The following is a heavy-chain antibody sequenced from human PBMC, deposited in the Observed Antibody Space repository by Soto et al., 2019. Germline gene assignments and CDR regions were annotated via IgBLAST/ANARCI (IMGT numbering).Heavy chain of an antibody. D-gene: IGHD6-6*01. CDR3: AKDSIPYSSSYDLDH. J-gene: IGHJ4*02. CDR1: GFSFSGFA. Sequence: EVQLLESGGGLVQPGGSLRLSCVASGFSFSGFAMSWVRQVPGKGLVWVSSITGTGVSIYYADSVRGRFTISRDNSKNTLYLQMSSLRAEDTARYYCAKDSIPYSSSYDLDHWGRGALVTVSS. V-gene: IGHV3-23*01. CDR2: ITGTGVSI.